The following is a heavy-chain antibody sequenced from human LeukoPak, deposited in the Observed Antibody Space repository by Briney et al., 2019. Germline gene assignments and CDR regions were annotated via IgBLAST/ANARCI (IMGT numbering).Heavy chain of an antibody. V-gene: IGHV3-74*03. Sequence: PGGSLRLSCAVSDFLFSSYWMHWVPKAPGKGLVWVSRINTDGSATTYADSVKGRFTISRDNAKNTLYLQMKSLRAEDTAVYYCARAQYGWFDPWGQGTLVTVSS. J-gene: IGHJ5*02. CDR2: INTDGSAT. D-gene: IGHD3-10*01. CDR1: DFLFSSYW. CDR3: ARAQYGWFDP.